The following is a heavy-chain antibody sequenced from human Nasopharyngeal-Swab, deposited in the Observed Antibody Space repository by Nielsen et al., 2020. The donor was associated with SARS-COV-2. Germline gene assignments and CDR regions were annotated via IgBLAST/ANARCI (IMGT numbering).Heavy chain of an antibody. V-gene: IGHV4-34*01. Sequence: WIRQPPGKGLEWIGEINHRGSTNYNPSLKSRVTISVDTSKNQFSLKLSSVTAADTAVYYCARGQGPRHYYDSSGYYYDVLGRGYYFDYWGQGTRVTVSS. CDR3: ARGQGPRHYYDSSGYYYDVLGRGYYFDY. J-gene: IGHJ4*02. CDR2: INHRGST. D-gene: IGHD3-22*01.